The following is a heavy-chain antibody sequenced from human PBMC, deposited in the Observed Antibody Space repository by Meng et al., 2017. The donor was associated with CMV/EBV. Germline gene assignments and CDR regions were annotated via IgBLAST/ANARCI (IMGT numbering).Heavy chain of an antibody. CDR3: ARDGARYCSSTSCYLNYYYGMDV. D-gene: IGHD2-2*01. V-gene: IGHV3-30-3*01. CDR1: GLTFSGYA. Sequence: GGSLRLSCAASGLTFSGYAMHWVRQAPGKGLEWVAVISYDGSNKYYADSVKGRFTISRDNSKNTLYLQMNSLRAEDTAVYYCARDGARYCSSTSCYLNYYYGMDVWGQGTTVTVSS. CDR2: ISYDGSNK. J-gene: IGHJ6*02.